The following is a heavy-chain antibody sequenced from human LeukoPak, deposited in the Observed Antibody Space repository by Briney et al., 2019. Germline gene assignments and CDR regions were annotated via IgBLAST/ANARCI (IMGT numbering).Heavy chain of an antibody. J-gene: IGHJ4*02. Sequence: SGTLSLTCGVSGGSITTTNWWSWVRQFPGQGLQWIGEVSLEGVRNYNPSLTSRVTMSLDRAKNLLSLNLNSVTAADTAVYYCSRGYRAFSPFGYWGQGILVTV. CDR3: SRGYRAFSPFGY. D-gene: IGHD2-15*01. CDR1: GGSITTTNW. CDR2: VSLEGVR. V-gene: IGHV4-4*02.